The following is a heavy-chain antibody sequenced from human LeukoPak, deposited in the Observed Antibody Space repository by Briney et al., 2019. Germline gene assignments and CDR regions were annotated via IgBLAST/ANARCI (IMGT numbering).Heavy chain of an antibody. CDR2: IQHSGHA. Sequence: PSETLSLTCVVSAFSISRSHFCGWIRQSPGKGLEWIGNIQHSGHAYYNPSLKSRVTMSVDRSRNQYSLRMYSVTAADTAVYYCARRWNRGQYDEYFDYWGPGTLVTVSS. CDR1: AFSISRSHF. V-gene: IGHV4-38-2*01. J-gene: IGHJ4*02. D-gene: IGHD2/OR15-2a*01. CDR3: ARRWNRGQYDEYFDY.